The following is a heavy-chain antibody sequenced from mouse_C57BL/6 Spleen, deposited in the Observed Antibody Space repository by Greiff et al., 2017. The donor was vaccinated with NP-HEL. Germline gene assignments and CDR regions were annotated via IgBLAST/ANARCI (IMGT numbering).Heavy chain of an antibody. CDR1: CYSFTGYF. CDR2: INPYNGDT. D-gene: IGHD2-4*01. J-gene: IGHJ3*01. Sequence: VQLQQSGPELVKPGESVKISCKASCYSFTGYFMNWVMQSHGKSLEWIGRINPYNGDTFYNQKFKGKATLTVDKSSSTAHMELRSLTSEDSAVYYCAREGIYYDYDWAFAYWGQGTLVTVSA. V-gene: IGHV1-20*01. CDR3: AREGIYYDYDWAFAY.